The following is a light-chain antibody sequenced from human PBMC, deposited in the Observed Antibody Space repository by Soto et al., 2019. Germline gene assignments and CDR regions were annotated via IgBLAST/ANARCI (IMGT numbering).Light chain of an antibody. CDR1: SSDVGGYNY. V-gene: IGLV2-14*01. CDR2: DAS. CDR3: SSYTSSSALAV. J-gene: IGLJ3*02. Sequence: QSALTQPASVSGSPGQSITISCTGTSSDVGGYNYVSWYQQHPGKAPKLMIYDASTRPLGVSNRFSGSKSGNTASLTFSGLPVEDEADYYCSSYTSSSALAVFGGGTKLTVL.